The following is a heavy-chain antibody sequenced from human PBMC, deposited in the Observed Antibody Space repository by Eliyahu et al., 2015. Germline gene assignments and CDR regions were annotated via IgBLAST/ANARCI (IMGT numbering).Heavy chain of an antibody. CDR1: GXXFXQXX. Sequence: EVQLLESGGALGQPGGSLRLSCVGSGXXFXQXXXGXGRQAPGKGLEWVSGISGSGSSPFYADSVKGRVTISRDNSKNTVFLQMNNLRVEDTAIYYCAKERDSGTYRVEVGEGFDYWGPGTLVTVSS. CDR2: ISGSGSSP. D-gene: IGHD1-26*01. J-gene: IGHJ4*02. CDR3: AKERDSGTYRVEVGEGFDY. V-gene: IGHV3-23*01.